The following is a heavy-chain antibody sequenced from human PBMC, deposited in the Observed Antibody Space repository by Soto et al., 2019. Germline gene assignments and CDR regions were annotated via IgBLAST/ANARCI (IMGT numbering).Heavy chain of an antibody. V-gene: IGHV3-30-3*01. CDR2: ISYDGSNK. Sequence: QVQLVESGGGMVQPGRSLRLSCAASGFTFSSYAMHWVRQAPGKGLEWVAVISYDGSNKYYADSVKGRFTISRDNSKNTLYLQMNSLRAEDTAVYYCARDPFRGYGDYYYYGMDVWGQGTTVTVSS. CDR1: GFTFSSYA. D-gene: IGHD4-17*01. J-gene: IGHJ6*02. CDR3: ARDPFRGYGDYYYYGMDV.